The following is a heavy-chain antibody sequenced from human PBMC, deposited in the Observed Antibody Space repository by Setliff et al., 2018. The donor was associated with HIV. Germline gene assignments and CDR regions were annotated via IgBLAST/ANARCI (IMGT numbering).Heavy chain of an antibody. CDR2: IIPIFGSP. CDR3: ARDVYYYFYMDV. J-gene: IGHJ6*03. CDR1: GDTFSSYA. V-gene: IGHV1-69*06. Sequence: GASVKVSCKASGDTFSSYAISWVRQAPGQGLEWMGRIIPIFGSPNYAQKFQGRVTITADKSTSTAYMELSSLRSEDTAVYYCARDVYYYFYMDVWGKGTTVTVS.